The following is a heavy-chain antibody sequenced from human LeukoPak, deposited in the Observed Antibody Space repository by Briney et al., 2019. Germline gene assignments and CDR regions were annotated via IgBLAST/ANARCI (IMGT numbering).Heavy chain of an antibody. D-gene: IGHD1-26*01. CDR1: GFTFSSYA. Sequence: PGGSLRLSCAASGFTFSSYAMNWVRQAPGKGLEWASAISGSGGNTYYADSVKGRFTISRDNSKNTLYLQMNSLRAEDTAEYYCARRLVGASYYFDYWGQGTLVTVSS. V-gene: IGHV3-23*01. CDR2: ISGSGGNT. J-gene: IGHJ4*02. CDR3: ARRLVGASYYFDY.